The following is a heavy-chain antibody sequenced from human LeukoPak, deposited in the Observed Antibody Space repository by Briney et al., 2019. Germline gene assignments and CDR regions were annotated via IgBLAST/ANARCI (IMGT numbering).Heavy chain of an antibody. CDR1: GFTFSSYA. J-gene: IGHJ4*02. CDR2: VSASGDST. D-gene: IGHD3-16*02. CDR3: ASTPFYDYVWGSYRYRGLFDN. V-gene: IGHV3-23*01. Sequence: GGSLRLSCAASGFTFSSYAMSWVRQAPGKGLAWISTVSASGDSTSYADSVKGRFTISRDNSKNALYLQVNSLRADDAALYYCASTPFYDYVWGSYRYRGLFDNWGQGTPVSVSS.